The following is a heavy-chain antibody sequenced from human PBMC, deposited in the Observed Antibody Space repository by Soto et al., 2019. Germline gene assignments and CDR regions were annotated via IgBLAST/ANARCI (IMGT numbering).Heavy chain of an antibody. J-gene: IGHJ4*02. Sequence: PGGSLRLSCAASGFTFSSYSMNWVRQAPGKGLEWVSSISSSSSYIYYADSVKGRFTISRDNAKNSLYLQMNSLRAEDTAVYYCARAIPAALPPSFDYWGQGTLVTVSS. D-gene: IGHD2-2*01. V-gene: IGHV3-21*01. CDR3: ARAIPAALPPSFDY. CDR1: GFTFSSYS. CDR2: ISSSSSYI.